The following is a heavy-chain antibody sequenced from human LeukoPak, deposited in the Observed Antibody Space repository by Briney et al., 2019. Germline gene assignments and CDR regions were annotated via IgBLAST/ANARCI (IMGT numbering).Heavy chain of an antibody. V-gene: IGHV4-39*07. D-gene: IGHD6-6*01. CDR3: ARVRYSSSSHYMDV. Sequence: SETLSLTCTVSGGSISSSSYYWGWIRQPPGKGLKWIGCIYYSGSTYYNTSLKSRVTISVDTSKTQISLKLSSVPAADTAVYYCARVRYSSSSHYMDVWGKGTTVTVSS. CDR2: IYYSGST. CDR1: GGSISSSSYY. J-gene: IGHJ6*03.